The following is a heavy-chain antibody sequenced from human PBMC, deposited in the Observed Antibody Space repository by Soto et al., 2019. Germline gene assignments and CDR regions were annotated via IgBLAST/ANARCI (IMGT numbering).Heavy chain of an antibody. V-gene: IGHV4-34*01. CDR1: GGSFSGYY. CDR3: ARSIKRIAAAAGSPYYYYYYGMDV. CDR2: INHSGST. Sequence: NPSETLSLTCAVYGGSFSGYYWSWIRQPPGKGLEWIGEINHSGSTNYNPSLKSRVTISVDTSKNQFSLKLSSVTAADTAVYYCARSIKRIAAAAGSPYYYYYYGMDVWGQGTTVTVSS. J-gene: IGHJ6*02. D-gene: IGHD6-13*01.